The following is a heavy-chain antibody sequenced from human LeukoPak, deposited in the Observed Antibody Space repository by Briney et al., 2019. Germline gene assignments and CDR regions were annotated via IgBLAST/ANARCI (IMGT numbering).Heavy chain of an antibody. Sequence: GATVKVSCKASGYAFTSYDINWVRQATGQGLEWMGWMNPNSGNTGYAQKFQGRVTMTRNTSISTTYMELSSLRSEDTAVYYCARVSGGSCGYWGQGTLSPSPQ. J-gene: IGHJ4*02. V-gene: IGHV1-8*01. CDR3: ARVSGGSCGY. CDR1: GYAFTSYD. CDR2: MNPNSGNT. D-gene: IGHD2-15*01.